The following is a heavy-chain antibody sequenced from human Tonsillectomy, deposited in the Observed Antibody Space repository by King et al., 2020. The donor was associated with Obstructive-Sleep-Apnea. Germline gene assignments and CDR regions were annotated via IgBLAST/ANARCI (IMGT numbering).Heavy chain of an antibody. CDR1: GYSFTSYW. D-gene: IGHD2-15*01. CDR2: SYPGDSDT. V-gene: IGHV5-51*01. Sequence: QLVQSGAEVKKPGESLKISCKGSGYSFTSYWIGWVRQMPGKGLEWMGISYPGDSDTRYSPSFQGQVTISADKSISTAYLQWSSLKASDTAMYYCARSLEDIVVVVAATPPDYGMDVWGQGTTVTVSS. J-gene: IGHJ6*02. CDR3: ARSLEDIVVVVAATPPDYGMDV.